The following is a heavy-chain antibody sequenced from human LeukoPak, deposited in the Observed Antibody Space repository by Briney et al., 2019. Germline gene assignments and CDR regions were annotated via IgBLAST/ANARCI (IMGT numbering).Heavy chain of an antibody. V-gene: IGHV4-4*07. CDR2: IYSSGSA. Sequence: SETLSLTCTVSGGSISSYYWSWIRQPPGKGLEWIGRIYSSGSANYNPSLKSRVTMSVDTSKNHFSLILTSVTAADTAVYYCARDPGGGGTYYFDYWGQGTLVTVSS. J-gene: IGHJ4*02. CDR1: GGSISSYY. CDR3: ARDPGGGGTYYFDY. D-gene: IGHD2-15*01.